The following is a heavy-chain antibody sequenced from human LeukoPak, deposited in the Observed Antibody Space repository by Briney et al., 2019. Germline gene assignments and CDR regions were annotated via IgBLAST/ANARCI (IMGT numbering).Heavy chain of an antibody. CDR2: IRYDGSNK. CDR3: AKIWFGELSTDY. CDR1: GFTFSSYG. V-gene: IGHV3-30*02. J-gene: IGHJ4*02. Sequence: GGSLRLSYAASGFTFSSYGMHWVRQAPGKGLEWVAFIRYDGSNKYYADSVKGRFTISRDNSKNTLYLQMNSLRAEDTAVYYCAKIWFGELSTDYWGQGTLVTVSS. D-gene: IGHD3-10*01.